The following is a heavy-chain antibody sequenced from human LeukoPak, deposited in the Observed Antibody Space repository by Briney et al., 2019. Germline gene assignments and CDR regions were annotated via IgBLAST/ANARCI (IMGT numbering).Heavy chain of an antibody. J-gene: IGHJ4*02. V-gene: IGHV4-59*01. CDR2: IYYSGSP. Sequence: SETLSLTCTVSGGSINSYYWNWIRQPPGKGLELIGYIYYSGSPTYNPSLKSRVTISVDTSKNQFSLQLSSVTAADTAMYYCARQDYDSSGYYNYWGQGTLVTVSS. D-gene: IGHD3-22*01. CDR3: ARQDYDSSGYYNY. CDR1: GGSINSYY.